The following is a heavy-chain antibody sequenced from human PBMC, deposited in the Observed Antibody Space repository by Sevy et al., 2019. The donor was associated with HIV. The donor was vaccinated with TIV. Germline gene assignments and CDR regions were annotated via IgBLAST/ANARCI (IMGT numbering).Heavy chain of an antibody. D-gene: IGHD2-15*01. J-gene: IGHJ5*02. CDR3: ARERVYCSGGSCKPGGWFDP. V-gene: IGHV1-2*02. CDR1: AYTFTGYY. Sequence: ASVKVSCKASAYTFTGYYMHWVRQAPGQGLEWMGWINPNSSGTNYSQKFQGRVTMTRDTSISTAYMELSRLRSDDTAVYYCARERVYCSGGSCKPGGWFDPWGQGTLVTASS. CDR2: INPNSSGT.